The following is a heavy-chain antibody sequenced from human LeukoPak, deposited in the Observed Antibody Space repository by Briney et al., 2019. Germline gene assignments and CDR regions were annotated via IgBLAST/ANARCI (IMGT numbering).Heavy chain of an antibody. J-gene: IGHJ4*02. CDR3: AGGIASYSSSYFDY. V-gene: IGHV1-2*02. CDR1: GYTFTDHY. Sequence: ASVKVSCKASGYTFTDHYIHWVRQAPGQGLELMGWINPNNGGTYYALKFQGRVTMTRDTSIGTAYMELSRLRSDDTAVYYCAGGIASYSSSYFDYWGQGALVTVSS. D-gene: IGHD3-16*01. CDR2: INPNNGGT.